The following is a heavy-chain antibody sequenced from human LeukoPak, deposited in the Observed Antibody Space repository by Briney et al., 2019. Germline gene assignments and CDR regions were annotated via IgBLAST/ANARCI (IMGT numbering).Heavy chain of an antibody. D-gene: IGHD3-10*01. Sequence: ASVKVSCKASGYTFTGYYMHWVRQAPGQGLEWMGWINPNRGGTNYAQKFQGRVTMTRDTSISTAYMELSRLRSDDTAVYYCARVSVQYYYGSGSYYNVYSDYWGQGTLVTVSS. CDR1: GYTFTGYY. V-gene: IGHV1-2*02. J-gene: IGHJ4*02. CDR3: ARVSVQYYYGSGSYYNVYSDY. CDR2: INPNRGGT.